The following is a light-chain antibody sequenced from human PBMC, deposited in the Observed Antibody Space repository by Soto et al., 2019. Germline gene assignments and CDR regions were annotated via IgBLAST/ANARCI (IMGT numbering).Light chain of an antibody. CDR2: DVS. CDR3: CSYAGSFTHVV. V-gene: IGLV2-11*01. CDR1: SSDVGAYNC. J-gene: IGLJ2*01. Sequence: QSALTQPRSVSGSPGQSVTISCTGTSSDVGAYNCVSWYQHHPGKAPKLMIYDVSKRPSGVPDRFSGSKSGNTASQTISGLQAEDEGDYYCCSYAGSFTHVVFGGGTKLTVL.